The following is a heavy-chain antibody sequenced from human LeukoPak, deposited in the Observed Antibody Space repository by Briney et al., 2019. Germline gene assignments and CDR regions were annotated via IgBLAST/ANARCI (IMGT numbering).Heavy chain of an antibody. CDR2: TFPGDSDA. V-gene: IGHV5-51*01. D-gene: IGHD5-18*01. CDR1: GCSFSSYW. J-gene: IGHJ4*02. Sequence: GECLKISCKGSGCSFSSYWIGWVRQMPGKGLEWMGITFPGDSDARYSPSFQGQVTISADKSISISYLQWSSLKASDTAMYFCARRGYSYDYFDSWGQGTLVTVSS. CDR3: ARRGYSYDYFDS.